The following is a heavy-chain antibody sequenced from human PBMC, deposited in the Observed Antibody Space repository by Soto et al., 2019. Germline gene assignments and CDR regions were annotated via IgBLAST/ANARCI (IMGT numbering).Heavy chain of an antibody. J-gene: IGHJ5*02. D-gene: IGHD2-2*01. V-gene: IGHV1-3*01. CDR3: ARDIPTRLVVTAEGFDP. Sequence: ASVKVSCKASGYTFTSYAMHWVRQAPGQRLEWMGWINAGNGNTKYSQKFQGRVTITRDTSASTAYMELSSLRSEDTAVYYCARDIPTRLVVTAEGFDPWGQGTLVIVSS. CDR1: GYTFTSYA. CDR2: INAGNGNT.